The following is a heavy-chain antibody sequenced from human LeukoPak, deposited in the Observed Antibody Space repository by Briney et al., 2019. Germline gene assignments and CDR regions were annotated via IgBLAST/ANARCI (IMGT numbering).Heavy chain of an antibody. J-gene: IGHJ4*02. CDR2: IRYDGSNK. D-gene: IGHD6-6*01. CDR1: GFTFSSYG. Sequence: GGSLRPSCAASGFTFSSYGMHWVRQAPGKGLEWVAFIRYDGSNKYYADSVKGRFTISRDNSKNTLYLQMNSLRAEDTAVYYCAKNGGSIAARAVFDYWGQGTLVTVSS. V-gene: IGHV3-30*02. CDR3: AKNGGSIAARAVFDY.